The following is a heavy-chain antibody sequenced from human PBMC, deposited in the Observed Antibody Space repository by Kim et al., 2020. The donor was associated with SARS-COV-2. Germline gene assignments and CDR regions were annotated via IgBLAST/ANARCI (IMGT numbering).Heavy chain of an antibody. J-gene: IGHJ3*02. CDR2: ISYAGST. D-gene: IGHD3-10*01. CDR1: GGSINSGGYY. V-gene: IGHV4-31*03. Sequence: SETLSLTCTVSGGSINSGGYYWSWVRRHPGKGLEWIGHISYAGSTNYNPSLTGRISMSVDTSKNQFSLKLTSVTAADTAVYYGATSTHYGSGSYYQSDAFDIWGQGTVVTVSS. CDR3: ATSTHYGSGSYYQSDAFDI.